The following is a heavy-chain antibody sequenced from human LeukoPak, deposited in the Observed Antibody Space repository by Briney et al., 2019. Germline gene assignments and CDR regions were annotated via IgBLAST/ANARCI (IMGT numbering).Heavy chain of an antibody. V-gene: IGHV1-18*01. Sequence: RASVKVSCKASGYTSTSYGISWVRQAPGQGLEWMGWISAYNGNTNYAKKLQGRVTMTTDTSTSTAYMELRSLRSDDTAVYYCARAELYCSSTSCYLLRFDYWGQGTLVTVSS. CDR3: ARAELYCSSTSCYLLRFDY. J-gene: IGHJ4*02. CDR1: GYTSTSYG. CDR2: ISAYNGNT. D-gene: IGHD2-2*01.